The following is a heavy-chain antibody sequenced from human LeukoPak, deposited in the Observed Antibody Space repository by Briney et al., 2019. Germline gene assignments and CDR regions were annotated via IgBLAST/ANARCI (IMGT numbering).Heavy chain of an antibody. CDR2: IRYDGSNK. D-gene: IGHD3-22*01. CDR1: GFTFSNYA. V-gene: IGHV3-30*02. J-gene: IGHJ4*02. Sequence: GGSLRLSCAASGFTFSNYAMRWVRQAPGKGLEWVAFIRYDGSNKYYADSVKGRFTISRDNSRNTLYLQMDSLSAEDTAVYYCVKVDTWGQGTLVTVSS. CDR3: VKVDT.